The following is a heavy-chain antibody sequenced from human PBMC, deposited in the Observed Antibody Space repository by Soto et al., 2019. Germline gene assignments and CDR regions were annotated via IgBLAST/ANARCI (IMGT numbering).Heavy chain of an antibody. J-gene: IGHJ5*02. CDR1: GYTFADYG. V-gene: IGHV1-18*04. Sequence: QVQLVQSGGEVKRPGASVKVSCKASGYTFADYGVSWVRQAPGQGLEWMGWISPYNGKTHYVQNFQGRVTMTTDTSTSTAFMELRTLRSDDTAVYYCARVPSPTHGDTDKNNFLDPWGQGTLVTVSS. D-gene: IGHD3-10*01. CDR2: ISPYNGKT. CDR3: ARVPSPTHGDTDKNNFLDP.